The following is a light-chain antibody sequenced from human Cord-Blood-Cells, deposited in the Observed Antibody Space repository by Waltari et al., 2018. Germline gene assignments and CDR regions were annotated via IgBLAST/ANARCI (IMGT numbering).Light chain of an antibody. CDR1: QSVSRN. V-gene: IGKV3-15*01. Sequence: EIVLTQSPATLSVSLGETATISCRASQSVSRNLAWYQQTPGQAPRLLIYGASTRATGIPARFSGSGSGTEFTLTISSLQSEDFAVYYCQQYNNWLFLTFGGGTKVEIK. CDR3: QQYNNWLFLT. CDR2: GAS. J-gene: IGKJ4*01.